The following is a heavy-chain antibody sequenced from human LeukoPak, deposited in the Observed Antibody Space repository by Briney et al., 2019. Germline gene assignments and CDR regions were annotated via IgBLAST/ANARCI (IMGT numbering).Heavy chain of an antibody. V-gene: IGHV1-69*13. Sequence: SVKVSCKASGGTFSSYAISWVRQAPGQGLEWMGGIIPIFGTANYAQKFQGRVTITADESTSTAYMELSSLRSEDTAVYYCARHSLITGTRAWFDPWGQGTLVTVSS. CDR2: IIPIFGTA. D-gene: IGHD1-7*01. CDR3: ARHSLITGTRAWFDP. CDR1: GGTFSSYA. J-gene: IGHJ5*02.